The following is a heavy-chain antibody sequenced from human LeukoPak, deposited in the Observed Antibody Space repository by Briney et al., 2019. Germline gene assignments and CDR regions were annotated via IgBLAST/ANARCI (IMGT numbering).Heavy chain of an antibody. CDR2: IRYDGSNK. CDR3: ATRPVEMPPEVDP. Sequence: TGGSLRLSCAASGFTFSSYGMHWVRQAPGKGLEWVAFIRYDGSNKYYADSVKGRFTISRDNSKNTLYLQMNSLRAEDTAVYYCATRPVEMPPEVDPWGQGTLVTVSS. D-gene: IGHD5-24*01. V-gene: IGHV3-30*02. CDR1: GFTFSSYG. J-gene: IGHJ5*02.